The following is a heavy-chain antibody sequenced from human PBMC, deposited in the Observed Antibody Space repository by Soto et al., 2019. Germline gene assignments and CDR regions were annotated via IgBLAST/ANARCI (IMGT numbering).Heavy chain of an antibody. CDR1: GGSFSGYY. CDR2: INHSGST. D-gene: IGHD5-12*01. Sequence: SETLSLTCAVYGGSFSGYYWSWIRQPPGKGLEWIGEINHSGSTNYNPSLKSRVTISVDTSKNQFSLKLSSVTAADTAVYYCAREGVATIGAENWFDPWGQGTLVTVSS. V-gene: IGHV4-34*01. CDR3: AREGVATIGAENWFDP. J-gene: IGHJ5*02.